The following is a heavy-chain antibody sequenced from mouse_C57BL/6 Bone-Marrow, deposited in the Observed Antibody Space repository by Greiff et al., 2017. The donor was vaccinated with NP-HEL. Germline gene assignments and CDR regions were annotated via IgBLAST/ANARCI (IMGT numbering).Heavy chain of an antibody. D-gene: IGHD1-1*01. CDR3: ARHEAQYYGSSPWFAY. CDR2: FYPGSGSI. V-gene: IGHV1-62-2*01. Sequence: QVQLQQSGAELVKPGASVKLSCKASGYTFTEYTIHWVKQRSGQGLEWIGWFYPGSGSIKYNEKFKDKATLTADKTSSTVYMELSSLTSEDSAVYFCARHEAQYYGSSPWFAYWGQGTLVTVST. J-gene: IGHJ3*01. CDR1: GYTFTEYT.